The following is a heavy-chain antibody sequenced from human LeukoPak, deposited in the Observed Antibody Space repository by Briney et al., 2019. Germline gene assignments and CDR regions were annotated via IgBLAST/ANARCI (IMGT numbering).Heavy chain of an antibody. CDR1: GFTFSNAW. CDR3: ARGYTGYFP. J-gene: IGHJ5*02. Sequence: GGSLRLSCVASGFTFSNAWMSWVRQAPGKGLEWVANIKTDGSEKYYVDSVKGRFTISRDNAKNSLYLQMNSLRAEDTAVYYCARGYTGYFPWGQGTLVIVSS. V-gene: IGHV3-7*03. D-gene: IGHD3-9*01. CDR2: IKTDGSEK.